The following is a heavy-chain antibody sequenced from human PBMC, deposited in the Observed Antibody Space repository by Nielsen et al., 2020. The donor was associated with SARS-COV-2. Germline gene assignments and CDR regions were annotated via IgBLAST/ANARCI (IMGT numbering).Heavy chain of an antibody. CDR2: INPDDSKT. V-gene: IGHV3-74*03. Sequence: GGSLRLSCAASGFIFSNYRMHWVRQAPGKGLVWVSHINPDDSKTTYADSVKGRFTISRDNAKNSLYLQMGSLRAEDTAVYYCARCRRPYHLFSGDYYWYFDLWGRGTLVTVSS. D-gene: IGHD4-17*01. CDR1: GFIFSNYR. J-gene: IGHJ2*01. CDR3: ARCRRPYHLFSGDYYWYFDL.